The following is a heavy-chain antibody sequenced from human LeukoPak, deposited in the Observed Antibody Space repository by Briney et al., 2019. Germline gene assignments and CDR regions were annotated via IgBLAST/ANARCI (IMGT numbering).Heavy chain of an antibody. V-gene: IGHV4-34*01. J-gene: IGHJ4*02. Sequence: SETLSLTCAVYGGSFSGYYWSWIRQPPGKGLEWIGEINHSGSTNYNPSLKSRVTISVDTSKNQFSLKLSSVTAADTAVYYCARNPYSGYDLGVFDDWGQGTLVTVSS. D-gene: IGHD5-12*01. CDR3: ARNPYSGYDLGVFDD. CDR1: GGSFSGYY. CDR2: INHSGST.